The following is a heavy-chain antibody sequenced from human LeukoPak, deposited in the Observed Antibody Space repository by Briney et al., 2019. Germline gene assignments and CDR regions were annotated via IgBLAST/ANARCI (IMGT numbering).Heavy chain of an antibody. V-gene: IGHV3-72*01. J-gene: IGHJ4*02. D-gene: IGHD6-13*01. Sequence: GGSLRLSCAASGFTITDHHMDWVRQAPGKGMEWVGRSQTTKPNSCTTEYAASVKGRFTISRDDSKNSLYLQLNSLKTEDTAVYYCVRVVTPSNGWYHFDKWGQGTLVTVSS. CDR2: SQTTKPNSCTT. CDR1: GFTITDHH. CDR3: VRVVTPSNGWYHFDK.